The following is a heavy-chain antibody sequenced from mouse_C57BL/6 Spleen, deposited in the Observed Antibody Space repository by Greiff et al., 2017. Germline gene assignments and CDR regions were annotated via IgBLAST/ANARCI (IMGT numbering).Heavy chain of an antibody. Sequence: VQLQQSGPELVKPGASVKIPCKASGYTFTDYNMDWVKQSHGKSLEWIGDINPNNGGTIYNQKFKGKATMTVDKSSSTAYMELRSLTSEDTAVYYSARSRASSGYMFAYWGQGTLVTVSA. CDR2: INPNNGGT. V-gene: IGHV1-18*01. CDR1: GYTFTDYN. J-gene: IGHJ3*01. CDR3: ARSRASSGYMFAY. D-gene: IGHD3-2*02.